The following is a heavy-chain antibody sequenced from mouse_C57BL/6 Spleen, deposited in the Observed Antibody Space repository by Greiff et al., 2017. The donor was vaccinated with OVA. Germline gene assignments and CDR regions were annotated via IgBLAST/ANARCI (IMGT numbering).Heavy chain of an antibody. Sequence: EVKLEESGPGLVKPSQSLSLTCSVTGYSITSGYYWNWIRQFPGNKLEWMGYISYDGSNNYNPSLKNRISITRDTSKNQFFLKLNSVTTEDTATYYCAILGGRRDAMDYWGQGTSVTVSS. J-gene: IGHJ4*01. V-gene: IGHV3-6*01. D-gene: IGHD1-1*02. CDR3: AILGGRRDAMDY. CDR1: GYSITSGYY. CDR2: ISYDGSN.